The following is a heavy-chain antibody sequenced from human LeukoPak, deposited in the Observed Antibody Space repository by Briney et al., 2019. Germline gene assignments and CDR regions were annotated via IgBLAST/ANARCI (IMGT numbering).Heavy chain of an antibody. CDR1: GFTFSDDY. CDR3: ARDQICSSTSCYTPFNY. V-gene: IGHV3-11*01. Sequence: GGSLRLSCTTSGFTFSDDYMSWIRQSPERGLEWISYISRSGKTIFYADSVKGRFTISRDNAKNSLSLQMNSLRAEDTAVYYCARDQICSSTSCYTPFNYWGQGTLVTVSS. CDR2: ISRSGKTI. J-gene: IGHJ4*02. D-gene: IGHD2-2*02.